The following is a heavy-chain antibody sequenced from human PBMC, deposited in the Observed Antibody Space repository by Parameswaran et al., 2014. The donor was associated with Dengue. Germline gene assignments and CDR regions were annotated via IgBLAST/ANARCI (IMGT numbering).Heavy chain of an antibody. CDR2: ISAYNGNT. Sequence: SWVRQAPGQGLEWMGWISAYNGNTNYAQKLQGRVTMTTDTSTSTAYMELRSLRSDDTAVYYCAREKAATPYDSSGSIDYWGQGTPVTVSS. J-gene: IGHJ4*02. V-gene: IGHV1-18*01. CDR3: AREKAATPYDSSGSIDY. D-gene: IGHD3-22*01.